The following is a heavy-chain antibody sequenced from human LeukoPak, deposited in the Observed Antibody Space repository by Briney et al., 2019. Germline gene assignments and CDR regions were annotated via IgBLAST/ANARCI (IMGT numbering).Heavy chain of an antibody. D-gene: IGHD2-15*01. J-gene: IGHJ5*02. Sequence: GGSLRLSCEASGFTFSSYAMSWVRQAPGKGLEGVSMISGSGGSTHYADSVKGRFTISRDDSKNTLYLQMNSLRAEDTAVYYCAKGGGYCSGGSCYPPRCFDPWGQGTLVTVSS. CDR1: GFTFSSYA. V-gene: IGHV3-23*01. CDR3: AKGGGYCSGGSCYPPRCFDP. CDR2: ISGSGGST.